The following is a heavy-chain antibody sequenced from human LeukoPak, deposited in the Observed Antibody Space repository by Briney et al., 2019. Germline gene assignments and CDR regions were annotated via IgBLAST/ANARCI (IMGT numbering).Heavy chain of an antibody. V-gene: IGHV4-59*01. J-gene: IGHJ4*02. Sequence: SETLSLTCTVSGGSISSYYWSWIRQPPGKGLEWIGYIYYSRSTNYNPSLKSRVTISVDTSKNQFSLKLSSVTAADTAVYYCARDSTTSGVAIDYWGQGTLVTVSS. CDR1: GGSISSYY. D-gene: IGHD2/OR15-2a*01. CDR2: IYYSRST. CDR3: ARDSTTSGVAIDY.